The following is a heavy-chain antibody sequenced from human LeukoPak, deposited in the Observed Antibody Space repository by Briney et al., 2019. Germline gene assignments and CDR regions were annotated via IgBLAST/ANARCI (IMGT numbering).Heavy chain of an antibody. CDR3: TRGPYAYSQY. V-gene: IGHV1-8*01. CDR1: GYTFTSYD. J-gene: IGHJ1*01. D-gene: IGHD4-17*01. CDR2: INPDSGNT. Sequence: ASVKVSCKASGYTFTSYDINWVRQAPGQGFEWMGWINPDSGNTGYGQKLQGRLTMTRDASISTAYMELSSLRSEDPAFYYCTRGPYAYSQYWGQGTLVTVSS.